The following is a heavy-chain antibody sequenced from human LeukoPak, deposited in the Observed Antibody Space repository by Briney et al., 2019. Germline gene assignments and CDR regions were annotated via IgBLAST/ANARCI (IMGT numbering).Heavy chain of an antibody. V-gene: IGHV3-30*18. CDR3: AKGVGYGGMDV. J-gene: IGHJ6*02. Sequence: GRSLRLPCAASGFTFSGYGMHWVRQAPGKGLEWVAVISYDGHNEYYGDSVKGRFTISRDNSKNTVFLQMNSLRAEDTAVYYCAKGVGYGGMDVWGQGTTVTVSS. CDR1: GFTFSGYG. CDR2: ISYDGHNE. D-gene: IGHD2-8*01.